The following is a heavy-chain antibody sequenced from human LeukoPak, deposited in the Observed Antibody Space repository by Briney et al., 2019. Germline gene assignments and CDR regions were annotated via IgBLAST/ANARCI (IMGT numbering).Heavy chain of an antibody. V-gene: IGHV3-74*01. CDR3: ARGSAVTGVP. J-gene: IGHJ5*02. D-gene: IGHD1-14*01. CDR1: GFTFSSYW. Sequence: TGGSLRLSCADSGFTFSSYWMHWVRQAPGKGLVWISRINSDGSTTNYADSVKGRFTISRDNAKNTLYLQMNSLRAEDTAMYYCARGSAVTGVPWGQGTLVTVSS. CDR2: INSDGSTT.